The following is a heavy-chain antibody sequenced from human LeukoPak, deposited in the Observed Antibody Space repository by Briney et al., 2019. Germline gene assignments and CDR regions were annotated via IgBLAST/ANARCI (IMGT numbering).Heavy chain of an antibody. CDR1: KFTFSTYA. V-gene: IGHV3-23*01. Sequence: GGSLRLSCAASKFTFSTYAMSWVRQAPGRGLEWVSSISNSGDSTYYADSVKGRFTISRDNAKNSLHLQMDSLSAEDTAVYYCARDFWSGYYTEDWGQGALVIVSS. D-gene: IGHD3-3*01. J-gene: IGHJ4*02. CDR2: ISNSGDST. CDR3: ARDFWSGYYTED.